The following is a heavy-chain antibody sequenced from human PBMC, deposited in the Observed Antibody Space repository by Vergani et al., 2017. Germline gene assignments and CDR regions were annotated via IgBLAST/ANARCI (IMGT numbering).Heavy chain of an antibody. V-gene: IGHV1-69*02. CDR1: GGTFSSYT. Sequence: QVQLVQSGAEVKKPGSSVKVSCKASGGTFSSYTISWVRQAPGQGLEWMGRIIPILGIANYAQKFQGRVTITADKSTSTAYMELSSLGSEDTAVYYCASQDIVVVVAATNYYYGMDVWGQGTTVTVSS. CDR3: ASQDIVVVVAATNYYYGMDV. D-gene: IGHD2-15*01. J-gene: IGHJ6*02. CDR2: IIPILGIA.